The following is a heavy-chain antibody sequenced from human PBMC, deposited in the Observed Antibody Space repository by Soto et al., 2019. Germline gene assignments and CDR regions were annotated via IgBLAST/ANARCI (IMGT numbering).Heavy chain of an antibody. CDR1: GFTFSSHT. CDR3: ARDDDGYNYEGIDY. Sequence: EVQLVESGGGLVQPGGSLRLSCVASGFTFSSHTMNWVRQAPGKGLEWVSYIDTSGTTIYYADSVKGRFTISRDNAKNSLFLQMNSLRNEDTAVYYCARDDDGYNYEGIDYWGQGTLVTVSS. V-gene: IGHV3-48*02. CDR2: IDTSGTTI. D-gene: IGHD3-16*01. J-gene: IGHJ4*02.